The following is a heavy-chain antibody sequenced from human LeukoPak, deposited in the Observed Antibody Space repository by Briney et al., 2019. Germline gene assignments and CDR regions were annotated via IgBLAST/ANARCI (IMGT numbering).Heavy chain of an antibody. D-gene: IGHD3-10*01. CDR3: AKSTGSGSYSRRLFDF. J-gene: IGHJ4*02. CDR2: IYYSGIT. CDR1: GGSLRSYY. V-gene: IGHV4-59*01. Sequence: PSETLSLTCTVSGGSLRSYYWSWIRQPPGKGLEWIGNIYYSGITNYNPSLESRLTISLDTSKNQFSLRLSSVTAADTAVYYCAKSTGSGSYSRRLFDFWGQGTLVTVSS.